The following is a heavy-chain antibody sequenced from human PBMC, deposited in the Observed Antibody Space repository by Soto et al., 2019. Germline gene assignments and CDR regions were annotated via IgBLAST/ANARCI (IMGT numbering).Heavy chain of an antibody. V-gene: IGHV3-30-3*01. CDR1: GFTFSSYA. Sequence: SGGSLRLSCAASGFTFSSYAMHWVRQAPGKGLEWVAVISYDGSNKYYADSVKGRFTISRDNSKNTLYLQMNSLRAEDTAVYYCARDQEMATISPYYYYYGMDVWRQGTTVTVSS. CDR2: ISYDGSNK. CDR3: ARDQEMATISPYYYYYGMDV. J-gene: IGHJ6*02. D-gene: IGHD5-12*01.